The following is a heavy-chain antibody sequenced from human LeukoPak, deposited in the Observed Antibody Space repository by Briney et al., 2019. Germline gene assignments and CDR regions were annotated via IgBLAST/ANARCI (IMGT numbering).Heavy chain of an antibody. J-gene: IGHJ4*02. CDR1: GYTFTGYY. D-gene: IGHD1-7*01. CDR3: ARHKRRAGRNSLFPDY. CDR2: INPNSGGT. Sequence: GASVKVSCKASGYTFTGYYIHWVRQAPRQGLEWMGWINPNSGGTNYAQKFQGSVTMTRDTSTSTAYMELSSQRSEDIDVYYCARHKRRAGRNSLFPDYWGQGTLVTVSS. V-gene: IGHV1-2*02.